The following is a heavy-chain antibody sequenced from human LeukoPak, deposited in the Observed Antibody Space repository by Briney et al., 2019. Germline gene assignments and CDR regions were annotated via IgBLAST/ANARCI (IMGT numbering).Heavy chain of an antibody. CDR1: GGSISSGSYY. J-gene: IGHJ6*03. D-gene: IGHD5-12*01. Sequence: PSETLSLTCTVSGGSISSGSYYWSWIRQPPGKGLEWIGEINHSGSTNYNPSLKSRVTISVDTSKNQFSLKLSSVTAADTAVYYCARAPRRHSGYGVSYYYYYMDVWGKGTTVTVSS. CDR3: ARAPRRHSGYGVSYYYYYMDV. V-gene: IGHV4-39*07. CDR2: INHSGST.